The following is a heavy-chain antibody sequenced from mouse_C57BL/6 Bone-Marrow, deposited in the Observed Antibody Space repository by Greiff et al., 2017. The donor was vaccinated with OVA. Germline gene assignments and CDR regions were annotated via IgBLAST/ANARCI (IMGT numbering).Heavy chain of an antibody. CDR2: IDPSDSET. D-gene: IGHD2-5*01. CDR1: GYTFTSYW. CDR3: ARGNYSNLYAMDY. J-gene: IGHJ4*01. Sequence: VQLQQPGAELVRPGSSVKLSCKASGYTFTSYWMHWVKQRPIQGLEWIGNIDPSDSETHYNQKFKDKATLTVAKSSSTAYMQLSSLTSEDSAVYDCARGNYSNLYAMDYWGQGNSVTVSS. V-gene: IGHV1-52*01.